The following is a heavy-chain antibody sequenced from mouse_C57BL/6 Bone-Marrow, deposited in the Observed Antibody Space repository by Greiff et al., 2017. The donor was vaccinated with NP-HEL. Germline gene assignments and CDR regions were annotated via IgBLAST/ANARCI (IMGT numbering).Heavy chain of an antibody. D-gene: IGHD1-1*01. CDR3: ARDLITTVVDWYFDV. CDR1: GFTFSSYA. CDR2: ISDGGSYT. J-gene: IGHJ1*03. Sequence: EVKLMESGGGLVKPGGSLKLSCAASGFTFSSYAMSWVRPTPEKRLEWVATISDGGSYTYYPDNVKGRFTISRDNAKNNLYLQMSHLKSEDTAMYYCARDLITTVVDWYFDVWGTGTTVTVSS. V-gene: IGHV5-4*01.